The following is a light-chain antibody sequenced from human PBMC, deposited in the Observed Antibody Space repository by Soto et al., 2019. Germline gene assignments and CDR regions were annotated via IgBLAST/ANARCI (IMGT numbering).Light chain of an antibody. V-gene: IGKV3-15*01. CDR3: QQYNSWPYT. CDR2: TAS. CDR1: QSVSSN. J-gene: IGKJ2*01. Sequence: EIVMTQSPATLSVSPGERATLCCRASQSVSSNLAWYQQKPGQAPRLLIYTASTRATGIPARFSGSGSGTEFTLTLGSLQSEDFAVYFCQQYNSWPYTFGQGTKLEIK.